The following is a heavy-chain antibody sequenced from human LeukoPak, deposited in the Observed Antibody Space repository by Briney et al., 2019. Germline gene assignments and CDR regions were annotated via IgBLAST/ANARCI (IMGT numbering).Heavy chain of an antibody. CDR3: SKQVDFDPADAFDV. D-gene: IGHD3-9*01. Sequence: GGSLRLSCAASGFAFGSYAMGWVRQAPGRGLEWVSAISGSDDSTYYADSVKGRFTTSRDKSKNTLYLQMNSLRAEDTAVYYCSKQVDFDPADAFDVWGQGTPVTASS. J-gene: IGHJ3*01. CDR1: GFAFGSYA. V-gene: IGHV3-23*01. CDR2: ISGSDDST.